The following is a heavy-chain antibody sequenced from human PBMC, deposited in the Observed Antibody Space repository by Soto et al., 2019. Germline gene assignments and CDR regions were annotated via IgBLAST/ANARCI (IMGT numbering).Heavy chain of an antibody. Sequence: EVQLVESGGGLAQPGGSLRLSCAASGFIFSSFTMNWVRQAPGKGLEWISYIGSDIYYADSVKGRFTTSRDMAKNSLYLQLNSLRAEDSAVYYCVRDWSFDFDNWGQGTLVTVSS. CDR1: GFIFSSFT. J-gene: IGHJ4*02. CDR2: IGSDI. CDR3: VRDWSFDFDN. V-gene: IGHV3-48*01.